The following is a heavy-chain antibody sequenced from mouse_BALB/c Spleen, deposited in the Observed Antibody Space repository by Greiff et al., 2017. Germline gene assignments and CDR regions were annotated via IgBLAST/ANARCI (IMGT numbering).Heavy chain of an antibody. CDR2: IYPGDGDT. CDR1: GYTFTSYW. D-gene: IGHD1-1*01. Sequence: QVQLQQSGAELARPGASVKLSCKASGYTFTSYWMQWVKQRPGQGLEWIGAIYPGDGDTRYTQKFKGKATLTADKSSSTAYMQLSSLASEDSAVYYCARENYYGSSYVDAMDYWGQGTSVTVSS. V-gene: IGHV1-87*01. J-gene: IGHJ4*01. CDR3: ARENYYGSSYVDAMDY.